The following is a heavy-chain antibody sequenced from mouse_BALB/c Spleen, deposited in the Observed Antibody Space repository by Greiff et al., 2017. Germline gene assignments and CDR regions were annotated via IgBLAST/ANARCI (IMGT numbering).Heavy chain of an antibody. V-gene: IGHV14-3*02. CDR3: ARKRLSYYAMDY. Sequence: EVKLVESGAELVKPGASVKLSCTASGFNIKDTYMHWVKQRPEQGLEWIGRIDPANGNTKYDPKFQGKATITADTSSNTAYLQLSSLTSEDTAVYYCARKRLSYYAMDYWGQGTSVTVSS. CDR1: GFNIKDTY. CDR2: IDPANGNT. J-gene: IGHJ4*01. D-gene: IGHD1-2*01.